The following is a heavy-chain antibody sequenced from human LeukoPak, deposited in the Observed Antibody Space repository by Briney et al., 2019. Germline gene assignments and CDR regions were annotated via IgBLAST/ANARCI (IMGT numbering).Heavy chain of an antibody. CDR3: ARDVGIAAAGFDY. Sequence: SVKVSCKASGYTFTGHYMHWVRQAPGQGLEWMGRIIPILGIANYAQEFQGRVTITADKSTSTAYMELSSLRSEDTAVYYCARDVGIAAAGFDYWGQGTLVTVSS. V-gene: IGHV1-69*04. J-gene: IGHJ4*02. D-gene: IGHD6-13*01. CDR2: IIPILGIA. CDR1: GYTFTGHY.